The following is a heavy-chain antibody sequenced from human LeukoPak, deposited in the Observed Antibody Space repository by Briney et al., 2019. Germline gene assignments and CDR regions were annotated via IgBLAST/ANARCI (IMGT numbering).Heavy chain of an antibody. D-gene: IGHD3-22*01. V-gene: IGHV4-34*01. J-gene: IGHJ5*02. CDR3: ARAPGYYDSSGPGWFDP. Sequence: SETLSLTCAVYGGSFSGYYWSWIRQPPGKGLEWIGEINHSGSTNYNPSLKSRVTISVDTSKNQFSLKLSSVTAADTAVYYCARAPGYYDSSGPGWFDPWGQGTLVTVSS. CDR1: GGSFSGYY. CDR2: INHSGST.